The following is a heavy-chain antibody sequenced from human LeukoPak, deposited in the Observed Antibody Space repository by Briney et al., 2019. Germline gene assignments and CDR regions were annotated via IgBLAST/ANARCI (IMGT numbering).Heavy chain of an antibody. J-gene: IGHJ6*02. Sequence: GGSLRLSCAASGFIFSSYSMNWVCQAPGKGLEWVSYISSGGSTIYYADSVKGRFTISRDNAKNSLYLQMNSLGDEDTAVYYCVRDDAGTDHYYYGMDVWGQGTTVTVSS. CDR1: GFIFSSYS. D-gene: IGHD1-14*01. CDR2: ISSGGSTI. CDR3: VRDDAGTDHYYYGMDV. V-gene: IGHV3-48*02.